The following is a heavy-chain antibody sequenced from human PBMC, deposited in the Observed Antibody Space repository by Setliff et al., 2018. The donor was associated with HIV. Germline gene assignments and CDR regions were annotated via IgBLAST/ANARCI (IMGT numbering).Heavy chain of an antibody. Sequence: GASVKVSCKVSGYTFVNYGISWVRQAPGQGLEWMGWISAYNGHTNYAQKFQDRVTMTTDTSTNTAYMELSSLGSDDTAVYYCAKTSPKDGYSSDFWGQGTPVTVSS. J-gene: IGHJ4*02. D-gene: IGHD4-4*01. V-gene: IGHV1-18*01. CDR1: GYTFVNYG. CDR2: ISAYNGHT. CDR3: AKTSPKDGYSSDF.